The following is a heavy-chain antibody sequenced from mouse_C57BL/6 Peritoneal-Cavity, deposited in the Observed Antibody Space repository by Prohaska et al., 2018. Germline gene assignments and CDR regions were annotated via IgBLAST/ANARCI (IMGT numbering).Heavy chain of an antibody. CDR3: AREGSNYGFAY. D-gene: IGHD2-5*01. J-gene: IGHJ3*01. CDR2: IDPSVSET. CDR1: GYTFTSYW. Sequence: QVQLQQPGAELVRPGSSVKLSCKASGYTFTSYWMHWVKQRPIQGLEWIGNIDPSVSETHYNQKFKDKATLTVDKSSSTAYMQLSSLTSEDFAVYYCAREGSNYGFAYWGQGTLVTVSA. V-gene: IGHV1-52*01.